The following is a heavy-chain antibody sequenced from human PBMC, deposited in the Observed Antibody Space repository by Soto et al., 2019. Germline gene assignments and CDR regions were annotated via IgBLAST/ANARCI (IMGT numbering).Heavy chain of an antibody. CDR1: GYTFTNYA. J-gene: IGHJ4*02. V-gene: IGHV1-3*01. CDR3: ARDGAVAGNANFDY. Sequence: GASVKVSCKASGYTFTNYAIHWVRQGPGQRLEWMGWINAGNAKTKYSQKLQGRVTISRDTSASTAYMDLSSLRSEDTAVYYCARDGAVAGNANFDYWGQGTLVTVSS. CDR2: INAGNAKT. D-gene: IGHD6-19*01.